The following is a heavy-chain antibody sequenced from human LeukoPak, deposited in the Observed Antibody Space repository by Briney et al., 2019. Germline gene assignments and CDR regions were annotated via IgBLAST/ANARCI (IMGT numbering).Heavy chain of an antibody. CDR1: GGTFSSYA. V-gene: IGHV1-69*13. CDR2: IIPIFGTA. J-gene: IGHJ6*03. D-gene: IGHD3-10*01. CDR3: ARGGAMVRGVRYYYYYMDV. Sequence: SVKVSCKASGGTFSSYAISWVRQAPGQGLEWMGGIIPIFGTANYAQKFQGRVTITADESTSTAYMELSSRRSEDTAVYYCARGGAMVRGVRYYYYYMDVWGKGATVTNSS.